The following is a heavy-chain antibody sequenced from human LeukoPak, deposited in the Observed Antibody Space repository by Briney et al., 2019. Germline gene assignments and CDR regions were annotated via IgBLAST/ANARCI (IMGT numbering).Heavy chain of an antibody. CDR3: AIIAARRGVNYFDY. J-gene: IGHJ4*02. V-gene: IGHV1-69*05. CDR2: IIPIFGTA. Sequence: SVKVSCKASGGTFSSYAISWVRQAPGQGLEWMGGIIPIFGTANYAQKFQGRVTITTDESTSTAYMELSSLRSEDTAVYYCAIIAARRGVNYFDYWGQGTLVTVSS. CDR1: GGTFSSYA. D-gene: IGHD6-6*01.